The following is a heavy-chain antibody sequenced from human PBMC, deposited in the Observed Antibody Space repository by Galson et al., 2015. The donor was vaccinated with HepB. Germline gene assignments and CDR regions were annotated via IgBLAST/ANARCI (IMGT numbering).Heavy chain of an antibody. Sequence: SVKVSCKASGGTFSNHAISWVRQAPGQGLDWMGGIFPMFGTVNLAQKFQGRVTITADKSTSTAYMERSRLRSEDTAVYYCAEGPSGYDSFDYWGRRTLVTVSS. J-gene: IGHJ4*02. D-gene: IGHD5-12*01. CDR1: GGTFSNHA. CDR3: AEGPSGYDSFDY. V-gene: IGHV1-69*06. CDR2: IFPMFGTV.